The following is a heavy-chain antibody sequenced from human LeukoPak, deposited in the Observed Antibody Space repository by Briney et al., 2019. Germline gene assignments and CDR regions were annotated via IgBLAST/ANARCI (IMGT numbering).Heavy chain of an antibody. V-gene: IGHV3-7*01. CDR3: ARGGSTVVNLGVH. J-gene: IGHJ4*02. D-gene: IGHD4-23*01. Sequence: GGSLRLSCAASGFTFSSYWMIWVRQAPGKGLEWVAHIKQDGSDTYYVDSVKGRFTISRDNAKNSLYLQMNSLRAEDTAVYYCARGGSTVVNLGVHWGQRTLVTVSS. CDR2: IKQDGSDT. CDR1: GFTFSSYW.